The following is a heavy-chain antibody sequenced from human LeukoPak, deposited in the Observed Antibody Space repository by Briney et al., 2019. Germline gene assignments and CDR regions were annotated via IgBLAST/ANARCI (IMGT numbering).Heavy chain of an antibody. CDR1: GFAFSTYA. J-gene: IGHJ3*02. Sequence: PGGSLRLSCAASGFAFSTYAIQWVRQAPGKGLEWVALISYDGNIKVYADSVKVRSTISRDNSNNTVSLQMNSLRAEDTAVYYCARDRWLRLPDIWGQGTMVTVSS. D-gene: IGHD5-12*01. CDR3: ARDRWLRLPDI. CDR2: ISYDGNIK. V-gene: IGHV3-30-3*01.